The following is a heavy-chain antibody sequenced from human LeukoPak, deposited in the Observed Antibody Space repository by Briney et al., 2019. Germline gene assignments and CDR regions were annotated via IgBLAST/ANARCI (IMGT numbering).Heavy chain of an antibody. D-gene: IGHD3-9*01. V-gene: IGHV1-8*03. J-gene: IGHJ4*02. CDR3: ARVDYDILTGYYGRLDY. CDR1: GYTFTSYD. Sequence: ASVKVSCKASGYTFTSYDINWVRQATGQGLEWMGWMNPNSGNTGYAQKFQGRVTITRNTSISTAYMELRSLRSDDTAVYYCARVDYDILTGYYGRLDYWGQGTLVTVSS. CDR2: MNPNSGNT.